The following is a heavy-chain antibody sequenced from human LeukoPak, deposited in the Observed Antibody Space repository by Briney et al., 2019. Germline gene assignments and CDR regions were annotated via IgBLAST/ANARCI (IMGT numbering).Heavy chain of an antibody. Sequence: ASVKVSCKASGYTFTSYYMHWVRQAPGQGLEWMGIINPSGGSTSYAQKFQGRVTMTRDMSTSTVYMELSRLRSDDTAVYYCARDLGSGWYPFDYWGQGTLVTVSS. CDR3: ARDLGSGWYPFDY. CDR2: INPSGGST. V-gene: IGHV1-46*01. D-gene: IGHD6-19*01. CDR1: GYTFTSYY. J-gene: IGHJ4*02.